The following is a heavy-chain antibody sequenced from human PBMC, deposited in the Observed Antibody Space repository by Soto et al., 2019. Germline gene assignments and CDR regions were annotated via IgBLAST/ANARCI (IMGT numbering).Heavy chain of an antibody. Sequence: ASLKVSCKASGYSFRSYGISWVLHAPGQGLEWLGWISAYDGDTSYVQKVKGRVTMTTDTPTSTAYMELRSLRSDDTAVYYCVRDTRSRYIFGESSNLESWGQGTLVTVSS. V-gene: IGHV1-18*01. CDR2: ISAYDGDT. D-gene: IGHD3-10*02. CDR1: GYSFRSYG. J-gene: IGHJ4*02. CDR3: VRDTRSRYIFGESSNLES.